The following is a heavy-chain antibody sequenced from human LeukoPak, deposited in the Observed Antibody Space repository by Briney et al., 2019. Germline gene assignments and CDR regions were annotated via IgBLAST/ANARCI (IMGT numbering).Heavy chain of an antibody. CDR1: GFTFSSYG. Sequence: GRSLRLSCAASGFTFSSYGMHWVRQAPGKGLEWVAVISYDGSNKYYADSVKGRFTISRDNSKNTLYLQMNSLRAEDTAVYYCARDLGAAAALFDYWGQGTLVTVSS. V-gene: IGHV3-30*03. CDR2: ISYDGSNK. D-gene: IGHD6-13*01. CDR3: ARDLGAAAALFDY. J-gene: IGHJ4*02.